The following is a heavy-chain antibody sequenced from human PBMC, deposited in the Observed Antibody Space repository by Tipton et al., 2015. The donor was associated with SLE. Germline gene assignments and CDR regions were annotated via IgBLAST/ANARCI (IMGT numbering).Heavy chain of an antibody. V-gene: IGHV4-38-2*02. CDR1: GYSFRSGYF. J-gene: IGHJ3*01. CDR3: ARGMRYCSGASCYGCSFDV. CDR2: IYHSGST. Sequence: LRLSCTVSGYSFRSGYFWGWFRQPPGKGLEWIAYIYHSGSTYYNPSLKRRVTISVDMAKNQFSLTLNSVTAADTAVYYCARGMRYCSGASCYGCSFDVVGPDIMDTVPP. D-gene: IGHD2-15*01.